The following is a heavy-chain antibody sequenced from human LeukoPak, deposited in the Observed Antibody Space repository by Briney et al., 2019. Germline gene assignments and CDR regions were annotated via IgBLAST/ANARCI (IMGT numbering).Heavy chain of an antibody. J-gene: IGHJ4*02. V-gene: IGHV1-46*01. CDR2: INPSGGST. CDR3: ASSSYGGNFNY. D-gene: IGHD5-18*01. Sequence: ASVKVSYKASGYTFTSYYMHWVRQAPGQGLEWMGIINPSGGSTSYAQKFQGRVTMTRDTSTSTVYMVLSSLRSEDTAVYYCASSSYGGNFNYWGQGTLVTVSS. CDR1: GYTFTSYY.